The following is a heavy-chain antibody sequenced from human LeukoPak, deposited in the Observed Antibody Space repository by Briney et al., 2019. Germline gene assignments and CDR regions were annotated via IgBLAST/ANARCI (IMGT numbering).Heavy chain of an antibody. CDR1: VYSSTTYC. Sequence: GESLKISCKGSVYSSTTYCISWVRHMRAKGLEWMGVIYPGDSDTRYTPSFQGQVTISADNSISTGCLQWSRLKAADTAMYYCARRERCFDYGGQGTLVTVS. J-gene: IGHJ4*02. V-gene: IGHV5-51*01. CDR3: ARRERCFDY. CDR2: IYPGDSDT. D-gene: IGHD2-8*01.